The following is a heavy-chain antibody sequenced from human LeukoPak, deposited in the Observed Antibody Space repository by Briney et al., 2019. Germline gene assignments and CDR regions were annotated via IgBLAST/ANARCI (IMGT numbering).Heavy chain of an antibody. V-gene: IGHV3-48*04. CDR2: IDPTSRTI. D-gene: IGHD6-13*01. J-gene: IGHJ4*02. CDR3: ASSSSWYGPFDY. CDR1: GFSFSNYK. Sequence: GESLRLSCEASGFSFSNYKMNWVRQAPGKGLEWVSYIDPTSRTIYYADSVKGRFTISRDNAKNSLYLQMNSLRAEDTAVYYCASSSSWYGPFDYWGQGTLVTVSS.